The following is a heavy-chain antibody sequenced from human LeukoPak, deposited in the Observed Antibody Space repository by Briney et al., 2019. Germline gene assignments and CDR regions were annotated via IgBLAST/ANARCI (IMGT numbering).Heavy chain of an antibody. CDR2: IWYDGSNK. D-gene: IGHD6-13*01. CDR3: AKERAAAIEGYFDY. V-gene: IGHV3-33*06. CDR1: GFTFSSYG. Sequence: PGGSLRLSCAESGFTFSSYGMHWVRQAPGKGLEWVAVIWYDGSNKIYADSVKGRFTISRDNSKNTLYLQMNSLRAEDTAVYYCAKERAAAIEGYFDYWGQGTLVTVSS. J-gene: IGHJ4*02.